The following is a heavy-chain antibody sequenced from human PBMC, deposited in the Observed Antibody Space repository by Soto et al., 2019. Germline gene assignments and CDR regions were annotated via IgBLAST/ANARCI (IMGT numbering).Heavy chain of an antibody. CDR2: IIPIFGTA. V-gene: IGHV1-69*13. CDR1: GGTFSSYA. CDR3: ARRYYDSSGYYWRNYFDY. J-gene: IGHJ4*02. D-gene: IGHD3-22*01. Sequence: SVKVSCKASGGTFSSYAISWVRQAPGQGLEWMGGIIPIFGTANYAQKFQGRVTITADESTSTAYMELSSLRSEDTAVYYCARRYYDSSGYYWRNYFDYWGQGTLVTVSS.